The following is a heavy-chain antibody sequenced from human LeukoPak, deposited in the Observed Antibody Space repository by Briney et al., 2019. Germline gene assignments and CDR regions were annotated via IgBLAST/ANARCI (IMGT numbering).Heavy chain of an antibody. Sequence: GRSLRLSCAASGFTFSSYAMHWVRQAPGKGLEWVAVISYDGSNKYYADSVKGRFTISRDNSRNTLYLQMNSLRAEDTAVYYCARDRVAAAGPIDYWGQGTLVTVSS. CDR2: ISYDGSNK. V-gene: IGHV3-30-3*01. J-gene: IGHJ4*02. D-gene: IGHD6-13*01. CDR3: ARDRVAAAGPIDY. CDR1: GFTFSSYA.